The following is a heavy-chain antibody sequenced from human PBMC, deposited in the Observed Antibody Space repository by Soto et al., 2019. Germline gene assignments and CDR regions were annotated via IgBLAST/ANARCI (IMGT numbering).Heavy chain of an antibody. D-gene: IGHD3-22*01. J-gene: IGHJ4*02. V-gene: IGHV4-39*01. CDR1: GGSISSSSYY. Sequence: SETLSLTCTVSGGSISSSSYYWGWIRQPPGKGLEWIGSIYYSGSTYYNPSLKSRVTISVDTSKNQFSLKLSSVTAADTAVYYGASRHYYDSSGYVSDYWGQGTLFTVSS. CDR2: IYYSGST. CDR3: ASRHYYDSSGYVSDY.